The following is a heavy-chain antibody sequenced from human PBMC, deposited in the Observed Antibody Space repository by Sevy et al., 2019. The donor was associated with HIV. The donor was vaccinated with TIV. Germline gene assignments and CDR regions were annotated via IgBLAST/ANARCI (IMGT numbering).Heavy chain of an antibody. V-gene: IGHV3-48*03. CDR3: ARDRAGFHGMDV. CDR1: RITFSSYE. CDR2: ISSSGSTI. J-gene: IGHJ6*02. Sequence: GGSLRLSCAASRITFSSYEMNWVRQAPGKGLEWVSYISSSGSTIYDADSVKGRFTISRDNAKNLLYLQMNSLRDEDTAVYFCARDRAGFHGMDVWGQGTTVTVSS.